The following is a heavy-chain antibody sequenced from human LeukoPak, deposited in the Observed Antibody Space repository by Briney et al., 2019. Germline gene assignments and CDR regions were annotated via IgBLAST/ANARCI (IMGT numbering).Heavy chain of an antibody. CDR3: TTQYSSGWYGDY. CDR2: IKSKTDGGTT. V-gene: IGHV3-15*01. Sequence: GGSLRLSCAASGFTFSNAWMSWVRQAPGKGLEWVGRIKSKTDGGTTDYAAPVKGRFTISRDDSKNTLYLQMNSLKTEDTAVYYCTTQYSSGWYGDYWGQGTLVTVSS. D-gene: IGHD6-19*01. J-gene: IGHJ4*02. CDR1: GFTFSNAW.